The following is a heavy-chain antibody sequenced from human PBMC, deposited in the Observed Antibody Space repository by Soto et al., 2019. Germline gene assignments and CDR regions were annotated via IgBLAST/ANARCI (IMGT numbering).Heavy chain of an antibody. CDR3: ARGDRGGSGSPASYYYSGLDV. CDR1: GVTFSSYA. V-gene: IGHV3-23*01. D-gene: IGHD3-10*01. CDR2: VSAGGDMT. J-gene: IGHJ6*02. Sequence: PGGSLRLSCAASGVTFSSYAMSWVRQAPGKGLEWVSSVSAGGDMTYYSDSVKVRFTISRDNSNNALFLQMNSLRAEDTALYYCARGDRGGSGSPASYYYSGLDVWGQGTTVTVSS.